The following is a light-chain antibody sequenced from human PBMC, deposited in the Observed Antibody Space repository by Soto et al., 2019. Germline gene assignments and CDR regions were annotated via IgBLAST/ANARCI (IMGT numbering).Light chain of an antibody. CDR1: QRVSGRY. CDR3: QQYDSSSVT. J-gene: IGKJ4*01. CDR2: GAT. Sequence: EIVLTQSPGTLSLSPGERATLSCRASQRVSGRYLVWYQQKPGQAPSLLIYGATNRARDTPYRFTGSGSGTAFTLTISRLEPEDFAVYYCQQYDSSSVTFGGGTKVEIK. V-gene: IGKV3-20*01.